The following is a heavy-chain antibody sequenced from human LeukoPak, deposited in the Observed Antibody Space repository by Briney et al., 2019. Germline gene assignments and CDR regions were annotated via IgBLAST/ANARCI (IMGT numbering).Heavy chain of an antibody. J-gene: IGHJ4*02. CDR3: ARSRGYRRDGYNFDY. Sequence: GGSLRLSCAASGFTFSSYSMNWVRQAPGKGLEWVSSISSSSSYIYYADSVKGRFTISRDNAKNSLYLQMNSLRAEDTAVYYCARSRGYRRDGYNFDYWGQGTLVTVSS. CDR2: ISSSSSYI. CDR1: GFTFSSYS. D-gene: IGHD5-24*01. V-gene: IGHV3-21*01.